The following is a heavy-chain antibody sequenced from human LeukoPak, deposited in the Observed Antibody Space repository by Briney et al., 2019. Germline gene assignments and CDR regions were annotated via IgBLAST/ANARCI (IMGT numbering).Heavy chain of an antibody. Sequence: ASVIVSCKASGYTFTAYYMHWVRQAPGQGLEWMGRINPNSGGTNYAQKFQGRVTMTRDTSISTAYMEVSRLRSDDTAVYYCARPRSVGGSYSHFGYWGQGTLVTVSS. CDR1: GYTFTAYY. J-gene: IGHJ4*02. CDR2: INPNSGGT. V-gene: IGHV1-2*06. CDR3: ARPRSVGGSYSHFGY. D-gene: IGHD1-26*01.